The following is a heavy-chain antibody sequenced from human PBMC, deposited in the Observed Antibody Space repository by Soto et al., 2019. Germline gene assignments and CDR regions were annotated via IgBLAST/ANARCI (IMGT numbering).Heavy chain of an antibody. J-gene: IGHJ3*02. V-gene: IGHV1-2*04. Sequence: ASVKVSCKASGYTFTGYYMHWVRQAPGQGLEWMGWINPNSGGTNYAQKFQGWVTMTRDTSISTAYMELSRLRSDGTAVYYCAIFTGYSSGWDLDGFDIWAQGTMVTVSS. CDR2: INPNSGGT. CDR1: GYTFTGYY. CDR3: AIFTGYSSGWDLDGFDI. D-gene: IGHD6-19*01.